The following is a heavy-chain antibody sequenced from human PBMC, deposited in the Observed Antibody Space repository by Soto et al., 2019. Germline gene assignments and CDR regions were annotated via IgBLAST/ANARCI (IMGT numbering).Heavy chain of an antibody. CDR2: ISWNSGSI. D-gene: IGHD6-19*01. Sequence: GGSLRLSCAASGFTFDDYAMHWVRQAPGKGLEWVSGISWNSGSIGHADSVKGRFTISRDNAKNSLYLQMNSLRAEDTALYYCAKDGIAVAGLGYYYYMDVSGKGTTVTVSS. J-gene: IGHJ6*03. CDR1: GFTFDDYA. CDR3: AKDGIAVAGLGYYYYMDV. V-gene: IGHV3-9*01.